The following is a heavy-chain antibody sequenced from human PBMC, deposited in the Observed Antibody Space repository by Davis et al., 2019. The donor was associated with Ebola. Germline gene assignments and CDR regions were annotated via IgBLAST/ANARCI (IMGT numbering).Heavy chain of an antibody. Sequence: GESLKISCAASGFTFSSYAMHWVRQAPGKGLEWVAVISYDGSNKYYADSVKGRFTISRDNSKNTLYLQMNSLRAEDTAVYYCARRDCSSTSCSPYYYYGMDVWGQGTTVTVSS. V-gene: IGHV3-30*14. D-gene: IGHD2-2*01. CDR3: ARRDCSSTSCSPYYYYGMDV. CDR2: ISYDGSNK. CDR1: GFTFSSYA. J-gene: IGHJ6*02.